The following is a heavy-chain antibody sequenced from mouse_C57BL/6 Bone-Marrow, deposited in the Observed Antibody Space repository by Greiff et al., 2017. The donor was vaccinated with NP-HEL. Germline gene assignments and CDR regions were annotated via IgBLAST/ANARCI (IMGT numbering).Heavy chain of an antibody. D-gene: IGHD1-1*01. J-gene: IGHJ3*01. Sequence: VQLQQSGPELVKPGASVKISCKASGYSFTDYNMNWVKQSNGKSLEWIGVINPNYGTTSYNQKFKGKATLTVDQSSSTAYMQLNSLTSEDSAVYYCASPITTVVATNSFAYWGQGTLVTVSA. V-gene: IGHV1-39*01. CDR1: GYSFTDYN. CDR3: ASPITTVVATNSFAY. CDR2: INPNYGTT.